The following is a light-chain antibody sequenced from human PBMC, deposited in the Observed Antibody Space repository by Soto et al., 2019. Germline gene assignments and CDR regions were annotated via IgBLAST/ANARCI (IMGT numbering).Light chain of an antibody. CDR2: GAS. V-gene: IGKV3-20*01. CDR3: QQYGSSHT. CDR1: QSVTSSY. Sequence: EIVLTQSTGTLSLSPGERATLSCRASQSVTSSYLAWYQQKPGQAPRLLIYGASSRATGIPDRFSGSGSGTDFTLTISSLEPEDFAVYYCQQYGSSHTFGGGTKVEIK. J-gene: IGKJ4*01.